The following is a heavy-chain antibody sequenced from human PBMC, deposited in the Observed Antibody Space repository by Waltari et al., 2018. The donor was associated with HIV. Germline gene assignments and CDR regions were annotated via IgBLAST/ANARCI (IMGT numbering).Heavy chain of an antibody. CDR3: AKRVAVAGARTFYGMDV. CDR2: SSVSGGRT. CDR1: GLPFSRYV. J-gene: IGHJ6*02. V-gene: IGHV3-23*01. Sequence: EVQLLESGGGLVQPGGSLRLSCTASGLPFSRYVLCWVRQAPGKGLEWVSASSVSGGRTYYADSVKGRFTISRDNSKNTLYLQMNSLRAEDTAVYYCAKRVAVAGARTFYGMDVWGQGTTVTVSS. D-gene: IGHD6-19*01.